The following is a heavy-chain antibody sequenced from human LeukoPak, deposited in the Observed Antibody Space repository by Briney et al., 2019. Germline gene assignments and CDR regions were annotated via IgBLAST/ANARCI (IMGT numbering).Heavy chain of an antibody. V-gene: IGHV3-74*01. D-gene: IGHD6-19*01. Sequence: GGSLRLSCAASGFTLSSYWMHWVRQAPGKGLVWVSRINSDGSSTSYADSVKGRFTISRDNAKNTLYLQMNSLRAEDTAVYYCAREDSSGWYYYWGQGTLVTVSS. CDR1: GFTLSSYW. CDR2: INSDGSST. CDR3: AREDSSGWYYY. J-gene: IGHJ4*02.